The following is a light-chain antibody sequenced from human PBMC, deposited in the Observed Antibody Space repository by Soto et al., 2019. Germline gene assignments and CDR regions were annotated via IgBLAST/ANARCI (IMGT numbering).Light chain of an antibody. Sequence: SYELTQPSSVSVSPGQTARITCSGDVLAKKYARWFQQKPGQAPVLVIYYDSDRPSGIPERFSGSNSGNTATLTISRVEAGDEADYYCQVWDSSSDHHVVFGGGTKLTVL. CDR1: VLAKKY. CDR2: YDS. V-gene: IGLV3-21*04. J-gene: IGLJ2*01. CDR3: QVWDSSSDHHVV.